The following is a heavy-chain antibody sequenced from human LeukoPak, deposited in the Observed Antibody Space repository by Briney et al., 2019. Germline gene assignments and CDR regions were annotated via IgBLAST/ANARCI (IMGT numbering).Heavy chain of an antibody. J-gene: IGHJ4*02. Sequence: GRSLRLSCAASGFTFSSYAMHWVRQAPGKGLEWVAVISYDGSNKYYADSVKGRFTISRDNSKNTLYLQMNSLKTEDTAVYYCTTAGGDPIFDYWGQGTLVTVSS. CDR2: ISYDGSNK. D-gene: IGHD2-21*02. CDR3: TTAGGDPIFDY. V-gene: IGHV3-30-3*01. CDR1: GFTFSSYA.